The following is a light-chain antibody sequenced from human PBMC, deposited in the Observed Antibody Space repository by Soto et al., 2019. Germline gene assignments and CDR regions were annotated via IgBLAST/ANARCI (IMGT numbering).Light chain of an antibody. V-gene: IGKV3D-20*02. CDR3: QQRSNWQGAT. CDR2: GAS. Sequence: EIVFTQSPGTLSLSPGERATLSCRASQSVSSSYLAWYQQKPGQAPRLLIYGASSRANGIPARFSGSGSGTDLTLTISSLEPEDFAVYYCQQRSNWQGATFGGGTKVDIK. J-gene: IGKJ4*01. CDR1: QSVSSSY.